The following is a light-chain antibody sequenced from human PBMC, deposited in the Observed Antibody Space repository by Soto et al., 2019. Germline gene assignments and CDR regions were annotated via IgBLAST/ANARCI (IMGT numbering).Light chain of an antibody. CDR2: DAS. CDR3: QQSGNSPPT. J-gene: IGKJ1*01. V-gene: IGKV3-11*01. Sequence: EIVLTQSPGTLSLSPGERATLSCRASQSVSSYLAWYQQKPGQAPRLLIYDASNRATGIPARFSGAGSGTDFTLTISRLEPEDFAVYYCQQSGNSPPTFGQGTKVDIK. CDR1: QSVSSY.